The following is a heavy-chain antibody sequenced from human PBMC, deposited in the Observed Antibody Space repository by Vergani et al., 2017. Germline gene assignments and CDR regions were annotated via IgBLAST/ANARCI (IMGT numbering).Heavy chain of an antibody. Sequence: QVQLVQSGAEVKKPGASVKVSCKASGYTFTGYYMHWVRQAPGQGLEWMGRIIPILGIANYAQKFQGRVTITADKSTSTAYMELSSLRSEDTAVYYCARSLNHYYYDSSGYYTVDYYYGMDVWGQGTTVTVSS. CDR3: ARSLNHYYYDSSGYYTVDYYYGMDV. CDR2: IIPILGIA. D-gene: IGHD3-22*01. CDR1: GYTFTGYY. V-gene: IGHV1-69*09. J-gene: IGHJ6*02.